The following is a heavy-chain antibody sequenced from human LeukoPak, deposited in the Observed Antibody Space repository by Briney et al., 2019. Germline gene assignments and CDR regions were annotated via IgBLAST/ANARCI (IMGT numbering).Heavy chain of an antibody. CDR3: ARDFVKASSGWYEGMDV. Sequence: GGSLRLSCAASGFTFSSYGMHWVRQVPGKGLEWVAVIWYDGSNKYYADSVKGRFTISRDNSKNTLYLQMNSLRAEDTAVYYCARDFVKASSGWYEGMDVWGQGTTVTVSS. CDR1: GFTFSSYG. V-gene: IGHV3-33*01. D-gene: IGHD6-19*01. CDR2: IWYDGSNK. J-gene: IGHJ6*02.